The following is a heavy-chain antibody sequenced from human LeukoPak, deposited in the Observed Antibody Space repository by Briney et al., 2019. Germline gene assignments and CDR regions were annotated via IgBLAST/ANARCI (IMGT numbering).Heavy chain of an antibody. CDR3: AREGRRDGYNPYSY. J-gene: IGHJ4*02. V-gene: IGHV3-21*01. D-gene: IGHD5-24*01. Sequence: PGGSLRLSCAASGFTFSSYSMNWVRQAPGKGLEWVSSISSSSSYIYYADSVKGRFTISRDNAKNSLYLQMSSLRAEDTAVYYCAREGRRDGYNPYSYWGQGTLVTVSS. CDR1: GFTFSSYS. CDR2: ISSSSSYI.